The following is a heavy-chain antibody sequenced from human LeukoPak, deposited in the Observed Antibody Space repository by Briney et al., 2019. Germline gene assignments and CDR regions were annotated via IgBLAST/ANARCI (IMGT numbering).Heavy chain of an antibody. D-gene: IGHD1-26*01. Sequence: SETLSLTCAVSGGSISSSSYYWGWIRQPPGKGLEWIGSIYYSGSTYYNPSLKSRVTISVDTSKNQFSLKLSSVTAADSAVYYCARHRAVSVVGNFYFDYWGQGTLVTVSS. CDR1: GGSISSSSYY. V-gene: IGHV4-39*01. J-gene: IGHJ4*02. CDR3: ARHRAVSVVGNFYFDY. CDR2: IYYSGST.